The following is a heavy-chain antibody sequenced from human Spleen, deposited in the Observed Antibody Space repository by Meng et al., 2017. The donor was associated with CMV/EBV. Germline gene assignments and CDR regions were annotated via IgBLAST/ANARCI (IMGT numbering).Heavy chain of an antibody. Sequence: GESLKISCAASGFTFDSYTMSWVRHSAGKGLECVALISAIDDSTYYADSVKGRFTISRDNSKNTVYLQMNSLRAEDTAVYYCATSNSPTPYYFDYWGQGTLVTVSS. CDR1: GFTFDSYT. D-gene: IGHD6-6*01. V-gene: IGHV3-23*01. J-gene: IGHJ4*02. CDR2: ISAIDDST. CDR3: ATSNSPTPYYFDY.